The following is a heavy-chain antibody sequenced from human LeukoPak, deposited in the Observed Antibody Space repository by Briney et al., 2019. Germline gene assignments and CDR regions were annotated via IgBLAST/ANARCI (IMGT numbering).Heavy chain of an antibody. CDR1: GGSISSSSYY. J-gene: IGHJ4*02. CDR2: VYYSGST. CDR3: ARQDIVVVPAALDY. Sequence: SETLSLTCTVSGGSISSSSYYWGWIRQPPGKGLEWIGSVYYSGSTYYNPSLKSRVTISVDTSKNQFSLKLSSVTAADTAVYYCARQDIVVVPAALDYWGQGTLVTVSS. D-gene: IGHD2-2*01. V-gene: IGHV4-39*01.